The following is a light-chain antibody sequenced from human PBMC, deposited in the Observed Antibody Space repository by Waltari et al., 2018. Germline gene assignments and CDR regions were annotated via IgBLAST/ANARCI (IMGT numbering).Light chain of an antibody. J-gene: IGLJ2*01. CDR2: DVS. CDR1: SNEIGSSNF. V-gene: IGLV2-23*02. Sequence: QSALTQPASVSGSPGQSITVSCIGTSNEIGSSNFVSWFQQHPGRAPKLMIYDVSERPLGVSNRFSGSKSGNTASLTISGLQAEDEAYYYCFSYAGSNSFAFGGGTRVTVL. CDR3: FSYAGSNSFA.